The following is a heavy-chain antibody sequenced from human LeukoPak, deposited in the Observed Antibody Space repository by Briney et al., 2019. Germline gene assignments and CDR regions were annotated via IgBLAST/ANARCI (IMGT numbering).Heavy chain of an antibody. CDR1: GGTFSSYP. Sequence: SVKVSCKASGGTFSSYPISWVRQAPGQGLEWMGGIIPIFGTANYAQKFQGRVTITTDESTSTAYMELSSLRSEDTAVYYCARGPYDVLMAYAFDYWGQGTLVTVSS. CDR3: ARGPYDVLMAYAFDY. CDR2: IIPIFGTA. D-gene: IGHD2-8*01. V-gene: IGHV1-69*05. J-gene: IGHJ4*02.